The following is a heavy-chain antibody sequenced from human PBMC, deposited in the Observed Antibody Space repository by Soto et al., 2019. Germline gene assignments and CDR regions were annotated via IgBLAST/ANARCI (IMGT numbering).Heavy chain of an antibody. Sequence: VASVKVSCKASGGTFSSYAISWVRQAPGQGLEWMGGIIPIFGTANYAQKFQGRVTITADESTSTAYMELSSLRSEDTAVYYCARAQLWFGEAEGHIAVAGPIPGWFDPWGQGTLVTVSS. CDR3: ARAQLWFGEAEGHIAVAGPIPGWFDP. CDR2: IIPIFGTA. CDR1: GGTFSSYA. J-gene: IGHJ5*02. V-gene: IGHV1-69*13. D-gene: IGHD6-19*01.